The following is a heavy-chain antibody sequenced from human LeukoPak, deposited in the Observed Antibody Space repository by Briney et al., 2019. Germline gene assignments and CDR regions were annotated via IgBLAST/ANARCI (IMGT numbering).Heavy chain of an antibody. D-gene: IGHD2-21*01. CDR3: ARPYSDAFDI. Sequence: SETLSLTCAVSGYSISSGYYWGWIRQPPGKGLEWIGSIYYSGSTYYNPSLKSRVTISVDTSKNQFSLKLSSVTAADTAVYYCARPYSDAFDIWGQGTMVTVSS. CDR1: GYSISSGYY. V-gene: IGHV4-38-2*01. J-gene: IGHJ3*02. CDR2: IYYSGST.